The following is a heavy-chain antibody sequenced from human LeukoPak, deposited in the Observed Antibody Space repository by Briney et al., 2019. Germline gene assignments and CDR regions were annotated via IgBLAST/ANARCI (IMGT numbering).Heavy chain of an antibody. CDR3: ATHTLYYYYYYMDV. J-gene: IGHJ6*03. CDR2: INPNSGGT. CDR1: GYTFTSYG. V-gene: IGHV1-2*02. Sequence: AASVKVSCKASGYTFTSYGISWVRQAPGQGLEWMGWINPNSGGTNYAQKFQGRVTMTRDTSISTAYMELSRLRSDDTAVYYCATHTLYYYYYYMDVWGKGTTVTISS.